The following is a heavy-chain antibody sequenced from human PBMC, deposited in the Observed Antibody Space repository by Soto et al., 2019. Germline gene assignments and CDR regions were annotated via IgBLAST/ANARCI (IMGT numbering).Heavy chain of an antibody. CDR2: ISGSGGST. CDR1: GFTFSSYA. D-gene: IGHD3-22*01. V-gene: IGHV3-23*01. J-gene: IGHJ5*02. CDR3: AKGKYYYDSSGYLNWFDP. Sequence: PGGSLRVSCAASGFTFSSYAMSWVRQAPGKGLEWVSAISGSGGSTYYADSVKGRFTISRDNSKNTLYLQMNSLRAEDTAVYYCAKGKYYYDSSGYLNWFDPWGPGTPVPFSS.